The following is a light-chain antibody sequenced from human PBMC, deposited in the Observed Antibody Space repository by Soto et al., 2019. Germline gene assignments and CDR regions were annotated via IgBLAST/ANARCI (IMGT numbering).Light chain of an antibody. CDR3: SSYTSSTSLGV. Sequence: QSALTQPASVSGSPGQTITISCTGTSSDVGGYNYVSWYQQYPGKAPKLMIYEVSYRPSGVSNRFSGSKSGNTASLTISGLQAEDEADYYCSSYTSSTSLGVFGTGTKLTVL. CDR1: SSDVGGYNY. V-gene: IGLV2-14*01. CDR2: EVS. J-gene: IGLJ1*01.